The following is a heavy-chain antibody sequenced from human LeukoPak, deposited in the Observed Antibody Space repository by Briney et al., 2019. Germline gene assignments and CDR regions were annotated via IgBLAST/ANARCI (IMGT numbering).Heavy chain of an antibody. CDR1: GYTFTSYY. D-gene: IGHD1-26*01. J-gene: IGHJ4*02. CDR3: AREGAATDFYFDY. CDR2: INPSGGST. Sequence: GASVKVSCKASGYTFTSYYMHWVRQAPGQGLEWMGIINPSGGSTSYAQKFQGRVTMTRDMSTSTVYMELSSLRSEDMAVYYCAREGAATDFYFDYWGQGTLVTVSS. V-gene: IGHV1-46*01.